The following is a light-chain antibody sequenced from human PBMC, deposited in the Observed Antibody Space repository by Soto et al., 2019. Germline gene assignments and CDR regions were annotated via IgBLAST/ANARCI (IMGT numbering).Light chain of an antibody. CDR1: QSISTN. V-gene: IGKV3-15*01. J-gene: IGKJ1*01. CDR3: QQYNNWPRT. CDR2: DAS. Sequence: EKVMTQSPATLSVSPGERATLSCRASQSISTNLAWYQQKPGQAPRLLIYDASTRATGIPARCSGSGSGTAFTLTISSLQSEDFAVYYCQQYNNWPRTFGQGTKVEIK.